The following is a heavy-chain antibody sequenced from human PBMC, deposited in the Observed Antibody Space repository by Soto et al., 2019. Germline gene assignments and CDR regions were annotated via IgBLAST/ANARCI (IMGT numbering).Heavy chain of an antibody. CDR2: IYYSGST. CDR3: ARSAENVWGSYRYTFDY. D-gene: IGHD3-16*02. V-gene: IGHV4-59*01. CDR1: GGSISSYY. J-gene: IGHJ4*02. Sequence: PSETLSLTCTVSGGSISSYYWSWIRQPPGKGLEWIGYIYYSGSTNYNPSLKSRVTISVDTSKNQFSLKLSSVTAADTAVYYCARSAENVWGSYRYTFDYWGQGTLVTVS.